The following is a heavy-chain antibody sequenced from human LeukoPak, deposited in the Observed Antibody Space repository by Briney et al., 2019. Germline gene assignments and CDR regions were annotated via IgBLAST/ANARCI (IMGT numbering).Heavy chain of an antibody. D-gene: IGHD6-19*01. CDR1: GFTFNNYA. V-gene: IGHV3-23*01. Sequence: GGSLRLSCAASGFTFNNYAMSWVRQAPGKGPEWVSAISGSGGNTYYADSVKDRFPISRDNSKNTLYLQMSSLRAEDTALYYCARGQWLVTSSFDSWGQGTLVTVSS. CDR2: ISGSGGNT. J-gene: IGHJ4*02. CDR3: ARGQWLVTSSFDS.